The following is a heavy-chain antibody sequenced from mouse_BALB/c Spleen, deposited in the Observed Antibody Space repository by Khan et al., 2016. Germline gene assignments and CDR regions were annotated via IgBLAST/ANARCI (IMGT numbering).Heavy chain of an antibody. CDR1: GYNFENYG. D-gene: IGHD6-1*01. CDR3: ARRRQLNLYHAMDC. V-gene: IGHV9-1*02. CDR2: IKTYTGEP. J-gene: IGHJ4*01. Sequence: QIQLVQSGPELKKPGETVKISCKASGYNFENYGMNWVKQAPGKGLKWMGWIKTYTGEPTYADDFKGRFAFSLEASASTAYLQINNLKNEDMATXFWARRRQLNLYHAMDCWGQGTSVTVSS.